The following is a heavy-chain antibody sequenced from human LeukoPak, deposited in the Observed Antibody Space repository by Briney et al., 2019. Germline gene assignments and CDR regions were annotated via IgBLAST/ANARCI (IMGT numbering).Heavy chain of an antibody. CDR2: ISSSGTYI. J-gene: IGHJ6*03. CDR1: GFSFSAHT. V-gene: IGHV3-21*01. D-gene: IGHD3-3*01. CDR3: TRAGSYYDFWSGDYSAFYYYYYMVV. Sequence: GGSLRLSCAASGFSFSAHTMNWVRQAPGKGLECVSSISSSGTYIYYADSLQGRFTISRDNANNSLSLQMNSLRAEDTAVYYCTRAGSYYDFWSGDYSAFYYYYYMVVWGKGTTVTVSS.